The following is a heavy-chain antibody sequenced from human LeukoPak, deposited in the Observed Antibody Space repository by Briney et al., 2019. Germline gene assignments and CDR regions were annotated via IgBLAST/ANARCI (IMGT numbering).Heavy chain of an antibody. CDR2: VYDGGTT. J-gene: IGHJ4*02. D-gene: IGHD5-24*01. Sequence: GGSLRLSCAASGFTVSNNYLSWVRQAPGKGLEWVSFVYDGGTTVYADSVKGRFTISRDNPKNLLFLQINSLRVEDTAVYYCARETPRRGETRDGYRWGQGTLVTVSS. CDR3: ARETPRRGETRDGYR. CDR1: GFTVSNNY. V-gene: IGHV3-53*01.